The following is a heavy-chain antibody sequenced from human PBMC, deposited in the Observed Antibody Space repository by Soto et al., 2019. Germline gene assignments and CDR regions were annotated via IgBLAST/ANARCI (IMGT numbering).Heavy chain of an antibody. V-gene: IGHV3-23*01. CDR3: AKSFCSGTSCYRGYFDY. CDR1: GFTFNSYA. D-gene: IGHD2-2*02. Sequence: GGSLRLSCAASGFTFNSYAMTWVRQAPGKGLEWVSGISGSGGSTYYADSVKGRFTISRDNSKNTLSLQVNSLRAEDTAVYYCAKSFCSGTSCYRGYFDYWGQGTLVTVSS. CDR2: ISGSGGST. J-gene: IGHJ4*02.